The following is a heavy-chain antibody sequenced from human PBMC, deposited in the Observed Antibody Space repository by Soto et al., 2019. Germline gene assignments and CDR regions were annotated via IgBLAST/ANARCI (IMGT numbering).Heavy chain of an antibody. CDR3: ARDSSSWYA. CDR2: IWYDGSNK. D-gene: IGHD6-13*01. Sequence: QVQLVESGGGVVQPGRSPRLSCAASGFTFSSYGMHWVRQAPGKGLEWVAVIWYDGSNKYYADSVKGRFTISRDNSKNTLYLQMNSLRAEDTAVYYCARDSSSWYAWGQGTLVTVSS. CDR1: GFTFSSYG. J-gene: IGHJ5*02. V-gene: IGHV3-33*01.